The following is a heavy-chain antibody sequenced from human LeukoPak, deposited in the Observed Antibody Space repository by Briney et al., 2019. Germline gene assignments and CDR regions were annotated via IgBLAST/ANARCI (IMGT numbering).Heavy chain of an antibody. J-gene: IGHJ3*02. CDR3: ARETSTGYSSGSVAFDI. D-gene: IGHD6-19*01. V-gene: IGHV4-34*01. Sequence: PSETLSLTCAVYGGSFSGYYWSWIRQPPGKGLEWIGEINHSGSTNYNPSLKSRVTISVDTSKNQFSLKLSSVTAADTAVYYCARETSTGYSSGSVAFDIWGQGTMVTVSS. CDR2: INHSGST. CDR1: GGSFSGYY.